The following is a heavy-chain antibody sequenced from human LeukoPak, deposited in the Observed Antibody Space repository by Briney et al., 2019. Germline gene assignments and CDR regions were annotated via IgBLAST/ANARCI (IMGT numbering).Heavy chain of an antibody. CDR2: IKEDGSEK. CDR3: TREPRLADY. V-gene: IGHV3-7*01. CDR1: GFTFSSYW. Sequence: GGSLRLSCAASGFTFSSYWMSWVRQAPGKGLEWVANIKEDGSEKRDVDSVKGRFTISRDNAKNSLSLQMNSLRAEDTAVYYCTREPRLADYWGQGTLVTVSS. J-gene: IGHJ4*02.